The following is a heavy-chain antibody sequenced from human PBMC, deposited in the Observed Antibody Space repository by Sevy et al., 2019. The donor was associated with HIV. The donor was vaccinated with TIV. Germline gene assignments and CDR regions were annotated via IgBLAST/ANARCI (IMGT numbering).Heavy chain of an antibody. D-gene: IGHD4-17*01. CDR2: IIYDGSKK. CDR1: GFTFSSYA. J-gene: IGHJ5*02. V-gene: IGHV3-30-3*01. Sequence: GGSLRLSCAASGFTFSSYAMHWVRQAPGKGLEWVADIIYDGSKKYYADPVKGRFTISRDNSKNTLYLQMNSLRAEDTAVYYCARDQHDYAGNVRTGWFDPWGQGTLVTVSS. CDR3: ARDQHDYAGNVRTGWFDP.